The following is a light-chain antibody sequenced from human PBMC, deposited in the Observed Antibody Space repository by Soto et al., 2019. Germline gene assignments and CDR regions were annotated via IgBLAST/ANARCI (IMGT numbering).Light chain of an antibody. CDR1: SSDVGGYNY. CDR2: DVS. Sequence: QSALTQPASVSGSPGQSITISCTGTSSDVGGYNYVSWYQQHPGKVPKLMIYDVSNRPSGVSNRFSGSKFGNTASLTISGLQAEDEADYYCSSYTSSSTYVFGIGTKVTVL. CDR3: SSYTSSSTYV. V-gene: IGLV2-14*03. J-gene: IGLJ1*01.